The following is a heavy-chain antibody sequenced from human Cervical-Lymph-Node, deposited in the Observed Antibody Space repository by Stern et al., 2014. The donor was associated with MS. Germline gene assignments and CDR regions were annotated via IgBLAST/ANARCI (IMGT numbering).Heavy chain of an antibody. V-gene: IGHV3-11*01. J-gene: IGHJ3*02. CDR1: GFTFSDSY. CDR2: ISSSGDTI. D-gene: IGHD5-12*01. CDR3: VRGWEPRQDGPSGHDYDAFDI. Sequence: VQLVESGGGLVKPGGSLRLSCAASGFTFSDSYMTWIRQTPGKGLEWVSYISSSGDTIKYAESVKGRFTVSRDNAKNSLYLQMSSLRVEDTAVYYCVRGWEPRQDGPSGHDYDAFDIWGQGTMVTVSS.